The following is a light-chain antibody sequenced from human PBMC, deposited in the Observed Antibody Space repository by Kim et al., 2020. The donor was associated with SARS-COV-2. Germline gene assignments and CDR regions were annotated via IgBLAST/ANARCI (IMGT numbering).Light chain of an antibody. CDR2: GNN. J-gene: IGLJ2*01. V-gene: IGLV1-40*01. CDR1: SSNFGAGYD. Sequence: QTVTVSCTGSSSNFGAGYDVHWYQQVPGTAPRLIIYGNNNRPLGVPDRFSGSKSGTSASLTITGLQAEDEGDYYCQSFDNSLSGWIFGGGTKLTVL. CDR3: QSFDNSLSGWI.